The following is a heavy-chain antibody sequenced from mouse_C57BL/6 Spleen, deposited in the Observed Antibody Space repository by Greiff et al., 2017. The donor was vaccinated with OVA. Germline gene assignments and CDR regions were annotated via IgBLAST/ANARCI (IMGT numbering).Heavy chain of an antibody. CDR3: ARGDYDRYFEV. V-gene: IGHV3-6*01. J-gene: IGHJ1*03. Sequence: EVKLLESGPGLVKPSQSLSLTCSVTGYSITRGYYWNWIRQFPGNKLEWMGYISYDGSNNYNPSLKNRISITRDTSKNQFFLKLNSVTTEDTATYYCARGDYDRYFEVWGTGTTGTVSS. D-gene: IGHD2-4*01. CDR1: GYSITRGYY. CDR2: ISYDGSN.